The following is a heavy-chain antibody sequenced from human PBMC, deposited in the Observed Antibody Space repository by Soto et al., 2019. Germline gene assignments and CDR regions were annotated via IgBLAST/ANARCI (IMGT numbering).Heavy chain of an antibody. CDR1: GFTFSSYG. V-gene: IGHV3-30*18. CDR3: AKDLLITFGGVIAPYGMDV. Sequence: GGSLRLSCAASGFTFSSYGMHWVRQAPGKGLEWVAVISYDGSNKYYADSVKGRFTISRDNSKNTLYLQMNSLRAEDTAVYYCAKDLLITFGGVIAPYGMDVWGQGTTVTVSS. D-gene: IGHD3-16*02. J-gene: IGHJ6*02. CDR2: ISYDGSNK.